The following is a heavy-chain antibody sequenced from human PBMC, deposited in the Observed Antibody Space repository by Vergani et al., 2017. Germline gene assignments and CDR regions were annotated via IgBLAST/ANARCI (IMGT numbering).Heavy chain of an antibody. V-gene: IGHV3-11*01. CDR3: ASDYYDSRGFYSPDY. J-gene: IGHJ4*02. CDR1: GFTFSDYY. CDR2: ISSSGRTI. D-gene: IGHD3-22*01. Sequence: QVQLVESGGGLVKPGGSLRLSCAASGFTFSDYYMSWIRQAPGKGLELVSFISSSGRTIYYADSVKGRFTISRDNARNFLYLHMNSLRADDTAVYYCASDYYDSRGFYSPDYWGQGTLVTVSS.